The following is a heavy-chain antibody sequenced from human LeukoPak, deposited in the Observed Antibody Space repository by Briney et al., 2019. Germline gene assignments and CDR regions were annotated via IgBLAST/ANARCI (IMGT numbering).Heavy chain of an antibody. CDR2: VKQDGSEK. CDR1: GFSFSSYW. V-gene: IGHV3-7*01. CDR3: ARELPFDY. J-gene: IGHJ4*02. Sequence: GGSLRLSRAASGFSFSSYWMSWVRQAPGKGLECVANVKQDGSEKYYVDSVKGRFTISRDNAKKSLYLQMNSLRAEDTAVYYCARELPFDYWGQGTLVTVSS.